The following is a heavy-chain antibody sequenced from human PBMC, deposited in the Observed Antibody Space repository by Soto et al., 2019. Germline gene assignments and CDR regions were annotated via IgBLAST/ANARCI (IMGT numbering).Heavy chain of an antibody. CDR1: GFNLNSYT. J-gene: IGHJ4*02. CDR2: ISRVSDRT. V-gene: IGHV3-21*06. D-gene: IGHD3-10*01. CDR3: ARVGAHFGEFDYFAY. Sequence: GGSLRLSCSASGFNLNSYTMNWVRQAPGKGLEGGSSISRVSDRTYYADSVKGRFAIFRANAENSVYLQVNSLRAEDTAVYYCARVGAHFGEFDYFAYWGQGTPVTVSS.